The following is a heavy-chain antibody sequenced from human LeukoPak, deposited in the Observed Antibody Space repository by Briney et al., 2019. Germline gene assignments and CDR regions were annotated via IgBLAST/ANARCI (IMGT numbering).Heavy chain of an antibody. D-gene: IGHD2-8*02. J-gene: IGHJ3*02. CDR1: GFTFSSYW. V-gene: IGHV3-7*01. CDR2: IKQDGTEK. CDR3: ARVNTGAFDI. Sequence: GGSLRLSRAASGFTFSSYWVTWVRQAPGKGLEWVANIKQDGTEKYYVDSVRGRFTISRDNAKNSLYLQMNSLRAEDTAVYYCARVNTGAFDIWGQGTMVTVSS.